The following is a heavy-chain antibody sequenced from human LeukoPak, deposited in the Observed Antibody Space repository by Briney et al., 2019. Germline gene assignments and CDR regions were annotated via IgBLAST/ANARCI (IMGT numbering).Heavy chain of an antibody. D-gene: IGHD3-10*01. V-gene: IGHV3-30-3*01. CDR3: AKDQRGIDY. CDR1: GFTFSSYA. J-gene: IGHJ4*02. CDR2: ISYDGSNK. Sequence: GGSLRPSCAASGFTFSSYAMHWVRQAPGKGLEWVAVISYDGSNKYYADSMKGRVTISRDNSKNTLYLQMNSLRAEDTAIYYCAKDQRGIDYWGQGTLVTVSS.